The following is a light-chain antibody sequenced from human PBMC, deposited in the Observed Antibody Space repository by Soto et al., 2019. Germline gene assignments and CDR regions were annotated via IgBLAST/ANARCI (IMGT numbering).Light chain of an antibody. CDR1: SSDIGGYDF. CDR3: GSWDSSLSAYV. V-gene: IGLV2-8*01. Sequence: QSVLTQPPSASGSPGQSVTISCTGSSSDIGGYDFVSWYQQHPGKVPKLLIYEVTKRPSGIPDRFSGSKSGTSATLGITGFQTGDEADYYCGSWDSSLSAYVFGTGTKVTVL. J-gene: IGLJ1*01. CDR2: EVT.